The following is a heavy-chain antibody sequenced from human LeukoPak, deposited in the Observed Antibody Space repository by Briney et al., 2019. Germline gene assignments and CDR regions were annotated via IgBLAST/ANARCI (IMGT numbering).Heavy chain of an antibody. V-gene: IGHV3-48*01. CDR3: IKDMGYCSGGSCYRWFDS. Sequence: PGGSLRFSCAASGFTFSSYSMSWVRQAPGKGLEWVSYISTSSSIIYYADSVKGRFTISRDDAKNSVSLQMNSLRAEDTAVYYCIKDMGYCSGGSCYRWFDSWGQGTLVTVSS. CDR1: GFTFSSYS. D-gene: IGHD2-15*01. CDR2: ISTSSSII. J-gene: IGHJ5*01.